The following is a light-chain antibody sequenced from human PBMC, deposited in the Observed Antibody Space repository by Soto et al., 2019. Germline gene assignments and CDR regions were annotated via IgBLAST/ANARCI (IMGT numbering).Light chain of an antibody. J-gene: IGKJ5*01. V-gene: IGKV3D-7*01. CDR2: DAS. Sequence: EIVLTQSPGTLSLSPGERATLSCRASQSVSSSYLAWYQQKPGQAPRLLIYDASNRATGIPARFSGSGSGTDFTLTISSLQAEDFAVYYCQQDYNLPFTFGQGTRLEIK. CDR1: QSVSSSY. CDR3: QQDYNLPFT.